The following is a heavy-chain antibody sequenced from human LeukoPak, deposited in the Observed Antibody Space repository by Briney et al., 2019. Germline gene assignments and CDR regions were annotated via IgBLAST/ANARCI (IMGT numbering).Heavy chain of an antibody. D-gene: IGHD3-22*01. CDR1: GYTFTSYY. CDR3: ARGSPPRRNYDSRGYYSYYFDY. V-gene: IGHV1-18*04. J-gene: IGHJ4*02. Sequence: ASVKVSCRASGYTFTSYYMHWVRQAPGQGLEWMGWISAYNGNTHYAQKLQGRVTMTTDTSTSTVYMELRSLRSDDTAVYYCARGSPPRRNYDSRGYYSYYFDYWGQGTLVTVSS. CDR2: ISAYNGNT.